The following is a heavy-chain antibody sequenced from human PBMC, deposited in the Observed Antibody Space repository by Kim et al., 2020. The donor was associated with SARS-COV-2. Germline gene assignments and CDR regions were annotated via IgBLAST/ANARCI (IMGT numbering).Heavy chain of an antibody. V-gene: IGHV4-34*01. CDR1: GGSFSGYY. CDR3: ARERTSHYGSGSYLKY. CDR2: INHSGST. J-gene: IGHJ4*01. Sequence: SETLSITCAVYGGSFSGYYWSWIRQPPGKGLEWIGEINHSGSTNYNPSLKSRVTISVDTSKNQFSLKLSSVTAADTAVYYCARERTSHYGSGSYLKYWG. D-gene: IGHD3-10*01.